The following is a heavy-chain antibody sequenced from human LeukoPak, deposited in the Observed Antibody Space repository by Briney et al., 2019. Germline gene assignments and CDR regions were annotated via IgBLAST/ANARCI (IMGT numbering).Heavy chain of an antibody. V-gene: IGHV1-69*05. CDR1: GGTFSSYA. J-gene: IGHJ6*03. CDR2: IIPIFGTA. CDR3: VRGTRLAHYYMDV. D-gene: IGHD6-19*01. Sequence: GASVKVSCKASGGTFSSYAISWVRQAPGQGLEWMGGIIPIFGTANYAQKFQERVTITRDMSTSTAYMELSSLRSEDTAVYYCVRGTRLAHYYMDVWGKGTTVTVSS.